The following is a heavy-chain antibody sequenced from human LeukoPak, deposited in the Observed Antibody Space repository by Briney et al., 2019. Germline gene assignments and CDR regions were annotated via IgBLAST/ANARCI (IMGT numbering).Heavy chain of an antibody. CDR3: AKAYLGVVGALLGDY. CDR1: GFTFSTYA. CDR2: ISGSGGST. V-gene: IGHV3-23*01. J-gene: IGHJ4*02. Sequence: GGSLRLSCAASGFTFSTYAMNWVRQAPGKGLEWLSVISGSGGSTYYADSVKGRFTISRDNSKNTPYLHMSSLRAEDTAVYYCAKAYLGVVGALLGDYWGQGTLVTVSS. D-gene: IGHD1-26*01.